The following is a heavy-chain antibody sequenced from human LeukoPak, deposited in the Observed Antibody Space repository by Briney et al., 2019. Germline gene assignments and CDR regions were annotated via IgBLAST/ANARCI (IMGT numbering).Heavy chain of an antibody. CDR2: IKQDGSEK. D-gene: IGHD6-13*01. Sequence: GGSLRLPCAASGFTFSNYWMTWVRQAPGKGLEWVANIKQDGSEKYYAVSVRGRFTVSRDNAKNSVYLQLNTLRLEDRAVYFCARVRSDSSSWYLSDYYYYMDVWGKGTTVTVSS. CDR3: ARVRSDSSSWYLSDYYYYMDV. V-gene: IGHV3-7*01. J-gene: IGHJ6*03. CDR1: GFTFSNYW.